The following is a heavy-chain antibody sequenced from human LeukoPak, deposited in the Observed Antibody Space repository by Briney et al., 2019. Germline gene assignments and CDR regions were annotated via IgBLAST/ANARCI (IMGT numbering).Heavy chain of an antibody. V-gene: IGHV3-48*03. Sequence: GGSLRLSCAASGFTFSSYAMSWVRQAPGKGLEWVSYISSTGNTIYYADSMKGRFTISRDNAKNSLYLQMNSLKADDTAVYYCARGFSGSYSTSPPWDYWGQGTTVTVSS. D-gene: IGHD1-26*01. CDR3: ARGFSGSYSTSPPWDY. CDR2: ISSTGNTI. CDR1: GFTFSSYA. J-gene: IGHJ4*03.